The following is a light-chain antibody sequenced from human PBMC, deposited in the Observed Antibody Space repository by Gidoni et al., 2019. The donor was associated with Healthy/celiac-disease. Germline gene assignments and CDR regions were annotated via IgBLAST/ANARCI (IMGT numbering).Light chain of an antibody. V-gene: IGKV1-39*01. J-gene: IGKJ4*01. CDR3: QQSYSTPLT. CDR1: QSISSY. CDR2: AAS. Sequence: DILMTQSPSSLSASVGDRVPITCRASQSISSYLTWYQQKPGNAPKLLIYAASRLQSGVPSRFSGSGSGKYITITSSRLQPEDVATYYYQQSYSTPLTFGGGTKVEIK.